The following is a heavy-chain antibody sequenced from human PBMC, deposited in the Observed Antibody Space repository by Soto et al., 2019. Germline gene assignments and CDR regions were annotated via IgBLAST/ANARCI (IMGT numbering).Heavy chain of an antibody. Sequence: EVQLLESGGGLVQPGGSLRLSCAASGFTFSNYAMSWVRQAPGRGLEWVSAISGSGGTTYYGDSVRGRFTVSRDNSRYTLYLQMNSLRADDTALYYCAMNCGGDCYTNFDYWGQGTLVTVSS. J-gene: IGHJ4*02. CDR2: ISGSGGTT. CDR1: GFTFSNYA. CDR3: AMNCGGDCYTNFDY. V-gene: IGHV3-23*01. D-gene: IGHD2-21*02.